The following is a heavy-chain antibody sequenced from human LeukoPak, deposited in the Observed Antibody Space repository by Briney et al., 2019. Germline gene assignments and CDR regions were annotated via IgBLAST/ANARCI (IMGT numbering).Heavy chain of an antibody. Sequence: ASVKVSCKVSGYTLTELSMHWVRQAPGKGLEWMGGFDPEDGETIYAQKFQGRVTMTRDTSTSTVYMELSSLRSEDTAVYYCARSYSSSPYDYWGQGTLVTVSS. J-gene: IGHJ4*02. CDR1: GYTLTELS. CDR2: FDPEDGET. CDR3: ARSYSSSPYDY. D-gene: IGHD6-6*01. V-gene: IGHV1-24*01.